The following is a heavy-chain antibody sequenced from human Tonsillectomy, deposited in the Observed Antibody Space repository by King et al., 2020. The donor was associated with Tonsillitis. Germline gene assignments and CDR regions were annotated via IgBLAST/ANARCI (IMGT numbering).Heavy chain of an antibody. CDR2: ISSSSSYT. CDR3: ATSGGYCSSTSCYLGAFDI. J-gene: IGHJ3*02. V-gene: IGHV3-11*05. CDR1: GLTFSDYY. Sequence: VQLVESGGGLVKPGGSLRLSCAASGLTFSDYYMSWIRQAPGKGLEWVSYISSSSSYTNYADSVKGRFTISRDNAKNSVYLQMNSLRADDTAVYHCATSGGYCSSTSCYLGAFDIWVQGTMVTVSS. D-gene: IGHD2-2*01.